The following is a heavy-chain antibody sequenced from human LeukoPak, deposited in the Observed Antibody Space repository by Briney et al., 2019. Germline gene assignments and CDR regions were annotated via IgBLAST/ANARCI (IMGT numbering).Heavy chain of an antibody. CDR2: ISYDGSNK. CDR1: GFTFGSYG. J-gene: IGHJ4*02. Sequence: GGSLRLSCAASGFTFGSYGMHWVRQAPGKGLEWVAVISYDGSNKYYADSVKGRFTISRDNSKNTLYLQMNSLRAEDTAVYYCANEPFGEFPFDYWGQGTLVTVSS. V-gene: IGHV3-30*18. D-gene: IGHD3-10*01. CDR3: ANEPFGEFPFDY.